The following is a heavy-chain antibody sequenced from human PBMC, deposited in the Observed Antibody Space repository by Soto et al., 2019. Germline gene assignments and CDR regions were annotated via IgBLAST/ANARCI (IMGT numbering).Heavy chain of an antibody. J-gene: IGHJ4*02. CDR2: IIPIFDIT. CDR3: ARSLLGDYYDSDGLDN. Sequence: QVQLVQSGTEVKKPGSSVTVSCKASGGPYSKYSISWVRQAPGQGLEWMGRIIPIFDITNYAQKFQGRVTITADKTTSTGYMDLSRLRSEDTAVYYCARSLLGDYYDSDGLDNWGQGTLVTVSS. V-gene: IGHV1-69*02. CDR1: GGPYSKYS. D-gene: IGHD3-22*01.